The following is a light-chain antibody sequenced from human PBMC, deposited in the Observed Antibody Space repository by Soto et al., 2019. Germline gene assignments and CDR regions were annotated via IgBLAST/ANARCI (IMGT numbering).Light chain of an antibody. Sequence: IVLTQSPGTLSLSPGERTTLSCRASQSISRYLAWYQHKPGQAPRLLISGASSRATGIPDRFSGSGSATDFTLAISRLEPEDFALYYCQHYGRSPITFGQGTRLEIK. J-gene: IGKJ5*01. V-gene: IGKV3-20*01. CDR1: QSISRY. CDR2: GAS. CDR3: QHYGRSPIT.